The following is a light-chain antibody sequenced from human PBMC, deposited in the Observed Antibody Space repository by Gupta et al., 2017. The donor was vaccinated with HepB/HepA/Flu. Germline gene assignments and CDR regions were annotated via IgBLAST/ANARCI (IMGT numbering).Light chain of an antibody. J-gene: IGKJ5*01. CDR2: DAS. CDR1: QSVSSY. Sequence: EIVLTQSPATLSLSPGERATLSCRASQSVSSYLAWYQQKPGQAPRLLIYDASNRATGIPARFSGSGSGTDFTLTISSLEPEDFVVYYCQQRRNWPITFGQGTXLEIK. CDR3: QQRRNWPIT. V-gene: IGKV3-11*01.